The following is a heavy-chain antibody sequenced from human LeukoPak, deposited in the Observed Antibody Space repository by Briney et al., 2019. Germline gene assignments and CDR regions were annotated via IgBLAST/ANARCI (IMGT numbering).Heavy chain of an antibody. Sequence: SETLSLTCTVSGGSISSGGYYWSWIRQHPGKGLEWIGYIYYSGSTYYNPSLKSRVTIPVDTSKNQFSLKLSSVTAADTAVYYCARGPSSSSVDYWGQGTLVTVSS. V-gene: IGHV4-31*03. J-gene: IGHJ4*02. CDR3: ARGPSSSSVDY. CDR2: IYYSGST. D-gene: IGHD6-6*01. CDR1: GGSISSGGYY.